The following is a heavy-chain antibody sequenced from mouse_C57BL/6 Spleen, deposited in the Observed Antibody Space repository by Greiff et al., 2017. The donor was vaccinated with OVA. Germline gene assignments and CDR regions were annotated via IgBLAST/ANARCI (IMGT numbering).Heavy chain of an antibody. V-gene: IGHV1-80*01. CDR1: GYAFSSYW. CDR2: IYPGDGDT. J-gene: IGHJ4*01. CDR3: ARGWDEAMDY. Sequence: VKLMESGAELVKPGASVKISCKASGYAFSSYWMNWVKQRPGKGLEWIGQIYPGDGDTNYNGKFKGKATLTADKSSSTAYMQLSSLTSEDSAVYFCARGWDEAMDYWGQGTSVTVSS. D-gene: IGHD4-1*01.